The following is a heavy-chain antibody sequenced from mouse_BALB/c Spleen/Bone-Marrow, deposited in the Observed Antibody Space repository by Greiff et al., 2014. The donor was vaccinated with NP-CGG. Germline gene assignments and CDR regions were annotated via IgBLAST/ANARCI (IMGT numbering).Heavy chain of an antibody. D-gene: IGHD6-1*01. V-gene: IGHV1-74*01. CDR2: IDPSNSET. J-gene: IGHJ4*01. CDR1: DYTFTSYW. CDR3: ARTFQPRRAMDY. Sequence: QVQLQQSGPELVRPGASVKMSCKASDYTFTSYWMHWVKQRPGQGLEWIGMIDPSNSETRLNQKFKYKATLNVDKSSNTAYMHLSSLTSEDSAFYYCARTFQPRRAMDYWGQGSSVTVSS.